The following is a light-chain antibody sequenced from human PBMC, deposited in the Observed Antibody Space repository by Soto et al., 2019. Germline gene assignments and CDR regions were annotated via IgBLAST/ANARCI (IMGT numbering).Light chain of an antibody. Sequence: QSALTKPRSVSVSPGQSVTMSCTGASSDVGNYNSVSWYQQHPGKAPKLIIYDVRKRPSGVPDRFSGSKSGNTASLTISGLQAEDEADYFCCSYAGSHTDVFGTGTKLTVL. CDR1: SSDVGNYNS. CDR3: CSYAGSHTDV. CDR2: DVR. V-gene: IGLV2-11*01. J-gene: IGLJ1*01.